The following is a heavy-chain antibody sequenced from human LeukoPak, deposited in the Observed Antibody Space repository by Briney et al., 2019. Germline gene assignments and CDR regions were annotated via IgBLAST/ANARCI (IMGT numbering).Heavy chain of an antibody. CDR2: INPNSGAT. CDR3: ARDKLGASDAFDI. Sequence: GASVKVSCKASGYTFAANFMHWVRQAPGQGLEWMGWINPNSGATKYAQSFQGRVTMTRDTSMSTAYMEVTSLRHEDTALYYCARDKLGASDAFDIWGQGTKVTVSS. CDR1: GYTFAANF. D-gene: IGHD7-27*01. J-gene: IGHJ3*02. V-gene: IGHV1-2*02.